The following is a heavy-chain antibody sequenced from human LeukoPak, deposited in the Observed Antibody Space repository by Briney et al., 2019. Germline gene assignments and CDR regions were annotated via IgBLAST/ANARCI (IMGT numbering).Heavy chain of an antibody. CDR3: ARGVVPAAIRRVGWFDP. V-gene: IGHV4-30-2*01. CDR2: INHSGST. Sequence: PSQTLSLTCAVSGGSISSGGYSWSWIRQPPGKGLEWIGEINHSGSTNYNPSLKSRVTISVDTSKNQFSLKLSSVTAADTAVYYCARGVVPAAIRRVGWFDPWGQGTLVTVSS. J-gene: IGHJ5*02. D-gene: IGHD2-2*02. CDR1: GGSISSGGYS.